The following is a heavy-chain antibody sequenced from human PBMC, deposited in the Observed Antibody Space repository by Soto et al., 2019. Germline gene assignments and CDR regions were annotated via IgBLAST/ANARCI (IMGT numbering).Heavy chain of an antibody. Sequence: SETLSLTYTFSGGAVSSGDYYWSWIRQPPGKGLEWLGYIYYSGSTCYNPSLKSRVTISVDTSKNQFSLKLSSVTAADTAVYYCASDAYYYDSSGYYYPGSFDICGQGTMVTVS. V-gene: IGHV4-30-4*01. D-gene: IGHD3-22*01. CDR1: GGAVSSGDYY. J-gene: IGHJ3*02. CDR2: IYYSGST. CDR3: ASDAYYYDSSGYYYPGSFDI.